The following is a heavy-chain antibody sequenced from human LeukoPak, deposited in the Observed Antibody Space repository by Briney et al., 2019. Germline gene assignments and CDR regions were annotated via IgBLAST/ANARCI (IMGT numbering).Heavy chain of an antibody. CDR1: GFTFRSDW. J-gene: IGHJ4*02. Sequence: PGGSLRLACAASGFTFRSDWMSWVRQSPEKGLEWAANINPDGSATYYVDSVKGRFIISRDNSKNTLYLQMNSLRAEDTAVYYCAKEGFDSWGQGTLVTVSS. V-gene: IGHV3-7*03. CDR3: AKEGFDS. CDR2: INPDGSAT.